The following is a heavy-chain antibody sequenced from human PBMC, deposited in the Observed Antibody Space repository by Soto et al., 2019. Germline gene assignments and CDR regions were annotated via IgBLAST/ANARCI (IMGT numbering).Heavy chain of an antibody. CDR3: ARYDSSGYYYGDAFDI. Sequence: ASVKVSCKASGGTFSSYAISWVRQAPGQGLEWMGGIIPIFGTANYAQKFQGRVTITADESTSTAYMELSSLRSEDTAVYYCARYDSSGYYYGDAFDIWGQGTMVTVSS. D-gene: IGHD3-22*01. J-gene: IGHJ3*02. CDR2: IIPIFGTA. CDR1: GGTFSSYA. V-gene: IGHV1-69*13.